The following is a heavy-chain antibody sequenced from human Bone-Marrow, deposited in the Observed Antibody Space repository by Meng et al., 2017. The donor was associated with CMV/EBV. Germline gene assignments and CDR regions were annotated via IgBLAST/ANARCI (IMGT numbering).Heavy chain of an antibody. CDR2: FYHSGST. V-gene: IGHV4-39*07. J-gene: IGHJ4*02. CDR1: GGSISSSTCN. Sequence: SETLSLTCTVSGGSISSSTCNWGWIRQSPGKGLEWIGSFYHSGSTYYNPSLKSRITISVETSKNQFSLKLTSVTAADTAVYYCARGDGRLGSKLDYWGQGRLVTVSS. CDR3: ARGDGRLGSKLDY. D-gene: IGHD2-15*01.